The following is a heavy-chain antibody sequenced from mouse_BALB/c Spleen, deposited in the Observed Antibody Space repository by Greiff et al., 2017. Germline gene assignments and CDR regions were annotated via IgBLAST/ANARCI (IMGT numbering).Heavy chain of an antibody. CDR1: DYSITSGYY. CDR3: ARDRGGYSGYYFDY. J-gene: IGHJ2*01. V-gene: IGHV3-6*02. CDR2: ISYDGSN. Sequence: DVQLQESGPGLVKPSQSLSLTCSVTDYSITSGYYWNWIRQFPGNKLEWMGYISYDGSNNYNPSLKNRISITRDTSKNQFFLKFNSVTTEDTATYYGARDRGGYSGYYFDYWGQGTTLTVSS. D-gene: IGHD2-3*01.